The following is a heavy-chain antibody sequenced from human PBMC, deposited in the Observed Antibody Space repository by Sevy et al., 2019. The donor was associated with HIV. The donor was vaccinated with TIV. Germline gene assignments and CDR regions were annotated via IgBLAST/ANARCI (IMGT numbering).Heavy chain of an antibody. J-gene: IGHJ6*02. CDR2: ISYDGSNK. D-gene: IGHD4-4*01. Sequence: GGSLRLSCAASGFTFSSYAMHWVRQAPGKGLEWVAVISYDGSNKYYADSVKGRFTISRDNSKNTLYLQMNSLRAEDTAVYYCARDYYSNYESRDYYYYYGMDVWGQGTTVTVSS. CDR1: GFTFSSYA. V-gene: IGHV3-30-3*01. CDR3: ARDYYSNYESRDYYYYYGMDV.